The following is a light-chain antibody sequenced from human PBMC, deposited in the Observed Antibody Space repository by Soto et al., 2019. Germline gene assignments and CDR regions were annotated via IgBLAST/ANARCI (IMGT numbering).Light chain of an antibody. CDR1: QGISNS. J-gene: IGKJ1*01. CDR2: AAS. Sequence: DIQMTQSTSSLSASVGDRVTITCRASQGISNSLAWYQQKPGKGPRLLIYAASTLQSGVPSRFSGSGSGTYFTLTISSLQPEDVATYYCQKYNSAPWTFGQGTKVEIK. V-gene: IGKV1-27*01. CDR3: QKYNSAPWT.